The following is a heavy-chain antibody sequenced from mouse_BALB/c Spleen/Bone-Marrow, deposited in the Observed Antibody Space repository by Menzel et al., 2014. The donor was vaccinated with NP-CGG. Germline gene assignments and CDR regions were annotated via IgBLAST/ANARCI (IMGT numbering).Heavy chain of an antibody. Sequence: VQLQQSGPELVKPGASVKISCKASGYSFTGYFMNWVMQSHGKSLEWIGRINPYNGDTFYNQKFKGKATLTVDKSSSTAHMELRSLASEDSAVYYCARSGYYGSSYFDYWARAPLSQSPQ. J-gene: IGHJ2*01. D-gene: IGHD1-1*01. CDR2: INPYNGDT. CDR1: GYSFTGYF. V-gene: IGHV1-20*02. CDR3: ARSGYYGSSYFDY.